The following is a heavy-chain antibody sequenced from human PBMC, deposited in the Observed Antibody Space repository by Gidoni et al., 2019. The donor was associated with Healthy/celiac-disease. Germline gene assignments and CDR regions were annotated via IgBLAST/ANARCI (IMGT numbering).Heavy chain of an antibody. Sequence: QVQLQQWGAGLLKPSETMSLTCAVHGGSFSGYYWRWIRQPPGKGLELIGEINHSGSTNYNPPLKSRVTISVDTSKNQFSLKLSSVSAADTAVYYCAREERAAGLSGWGQGTLVTVSS. CDR1: GGSFSGYY. CDR3: AREERAAGLSG. J-gene: IGHJ4*02. CDR2: INHSGST. D-gene: IGHD6-13*01. V-gene: IGHV4-34*01.